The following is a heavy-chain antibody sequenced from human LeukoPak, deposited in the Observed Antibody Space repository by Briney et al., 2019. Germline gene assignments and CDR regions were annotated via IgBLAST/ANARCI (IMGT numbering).Heavy chain of an antibody. CDR1: GGTFSSYA. Sequence: GASVKVSCKASGGTFSSYAISWVRQAPGQGLEWMGGIIPIFGTANYAQKFQGRVTMTTDTSTSTAYMELRSLRSDDTAVYYCARVWTGIAAAVINWFDPWGQGTLVTVSS. J-gene: IGHJ5*02. CDR3: ARVWTGIAAAVINWFDP. V-gene: IGHV1-69*05. CDR2: IIPIFGTA. D-gene: IGHD6-13*01.